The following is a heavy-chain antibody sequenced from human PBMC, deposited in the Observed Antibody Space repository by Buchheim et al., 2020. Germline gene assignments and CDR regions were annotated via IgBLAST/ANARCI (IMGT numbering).Heavy chain of an antibody. Sequence: QVQLVESGGGVVQPGRSLRLSCAASGFTFSSYAMHWVRQAPGKGLEWVAVISYDGSNKYYADSVKGRFTISRDNSKNTLYLQMNSLRAEDTAVYYCAMERYCSGGSCYGYNWFDPWDQGTL. CDR2: ISYDGSNK. CDR1: GFTFSSYA. J-gene: IGHJ5*02. CDR3: AMERYCSGGSCYGYNWFDP. V-gene: IGHV3-30*04. D-gene: IGHD2-15*01.